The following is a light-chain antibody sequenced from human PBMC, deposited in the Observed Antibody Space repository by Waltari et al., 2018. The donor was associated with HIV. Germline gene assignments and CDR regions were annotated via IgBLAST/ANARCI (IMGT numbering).Light chain of an antibody. CDR2: EVN. CDR3: CSYAGSSIP. J-gene: IGLJ2*01. Sequence: QSALTQPASVSGSFGQSITISCTGTSRDVGSYNLVSWYQHHPGKAPKLIIYEVNKRPSGVSNRFSGSKSGNTASLTVSGLQAEDEADYYCCSYAGSSIPFGGGTKLTVL. CDR1: SRDVGSYNL. V-gene: IGLV2-23*02.